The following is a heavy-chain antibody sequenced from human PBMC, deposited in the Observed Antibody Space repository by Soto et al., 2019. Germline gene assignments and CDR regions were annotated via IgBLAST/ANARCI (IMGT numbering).Heavy chain of an antibody. CDR2: IWYDGSNK. CDR3: AREPDYGDYSFDY. D-gene: IGHD4-17*01. CDR1: GFTFSSYG. J-gene: IGHJ4*02. Sequence: QVQLVESGRGVVQPGRSLRLSCAASGFTFSSYGMHWVRQAPGKGLEWVAVIWYDGSNKYYADSVKGRFTISRDNSKNTLYLQMNSLRAEDTAVYYCAREPDYGDYSFDYWGQGTLVTVSS. V-gene: IGHV3-33*01.